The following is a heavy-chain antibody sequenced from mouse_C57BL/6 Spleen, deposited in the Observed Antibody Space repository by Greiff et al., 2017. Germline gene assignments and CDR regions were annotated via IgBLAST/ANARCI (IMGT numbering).Heavy chain of an antibody. V-gene: IGHV5-9-1*02. CDR2: ISSGGDYI. J-gene: IGHJ4*01. CDR3: TRESPSYYSLMDY. Sequence: EVQVVESGEGLVKPGGSLKLSCAASGFTFSSYAMSWVRQTPEKRLEWVAYISSGGDYIYYADTVKGRFTISRDNARNTLYLQMSSLKSEDTAMYYCTRESPSYYSLMDYWGQGTSVTVSS. CDR1: GFTFSSYA. D-gene: IGHD2-12*01.